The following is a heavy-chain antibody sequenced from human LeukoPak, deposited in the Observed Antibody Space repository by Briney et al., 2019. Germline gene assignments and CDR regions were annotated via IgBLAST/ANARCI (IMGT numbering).Heavy chain of an antibody. J-gene: IGHJ4*02. D-gene: IGHD5-18*01. CDR2: IYYSGDT. CDR3: ARDRGYSSGLDS. Sequence: SETLSLTCTVSGGSIRSYYWTWIRQHPGKGLEWIGYIYYSGDTQYNPSLKSRLTISIDTSKNLFSLNLRSVAVSDTAVYYCARDRGYSSGLDSWGQGALVTVSS. V-gene: IGHV4-31*03. CDR1: GGSIRSYY.